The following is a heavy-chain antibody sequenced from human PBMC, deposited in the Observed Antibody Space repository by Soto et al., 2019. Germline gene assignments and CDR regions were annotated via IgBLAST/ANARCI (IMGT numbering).Heavy chain of an antibody. CDR3: ARAYSDAFDI. J-gene: IGHJ3*02. V-gene: IGHV3-11*01. CDR2: ISSSGSTI. CDR1: GFTFSYYY. D-gene: IGHD2-15*01. Sequence: GGSLRLSCAASGFTFSYYYMSWIRQAPGKGLEWVSYISSSGSTIYYADSVKGRFTISRDNAKNALYLQMSSLRAEDTAVYYCARAYSDAFDIWGQGTMVTVSS.